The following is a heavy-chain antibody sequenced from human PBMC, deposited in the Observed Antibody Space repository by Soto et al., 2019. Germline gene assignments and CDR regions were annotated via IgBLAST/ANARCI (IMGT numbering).Heavy chain of an antibody. CDR1: GFTFSNYV. J-gene: IGHJ2*01. CDR2: MSGRRSST. D-gene: IGHD1-1*01. Sequence: EVQLLESGGDLVQPGGSLRLSCSASGFTFSNYVMTWVRQAPGKGLEWVSGMSGRRSSTEYADSVKGRFTISRDNSKNTLYLQMNGLRAEDTAVYYCARRTQLTGGKWYFDLWGRGTLVTVSS. CDR3: ARRTQLTGGKWYFDL. V-gene: IGHV3-23*01.